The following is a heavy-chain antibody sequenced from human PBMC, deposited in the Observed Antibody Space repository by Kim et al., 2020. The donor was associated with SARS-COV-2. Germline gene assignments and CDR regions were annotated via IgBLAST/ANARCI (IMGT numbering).Heavy chain of an antibody. CDR3: ARESDILTGYYRYYYYGMDV. J-gene: IGHJ6*02. Sequence: GGSLRLSCAASGFTFRDYYMSWIRQAPGKGLEWVSYISSSGSTIYYADSVKGRFTISRDNAKNSLYLQMNSLRAEDTAVYYCARESDILTGYYRYYYYGMDVWGQGTTVTVSS. CDR1: GFTFRDYY. V-gene: IGHV3-11*01. CDR2: ISSSGSTI. D-gene: IGHD3-9*01.